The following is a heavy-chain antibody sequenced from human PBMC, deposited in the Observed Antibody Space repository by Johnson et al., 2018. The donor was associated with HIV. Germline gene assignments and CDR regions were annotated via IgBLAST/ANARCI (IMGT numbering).Heavy chain of an antibody. CDR1: GFTFSSYA. D-gene: IGHD3-16*01. CDR2: ISSNGGST. Sequence: VQLVESGGGLVQPGGSLRLSCAASGFTFSSYAMHWVRQAPGKGLEYVSAISSNGGSTYYANSVKGRFTISRDNSKNTLYLQMGSLRVEDMAVYYCARGGASGAFDIWCQGTMVTVSS. CDR3: ARGGASGAFDI. J-gene: IGHJ3*02. V-gene: IGHV3-64*01.